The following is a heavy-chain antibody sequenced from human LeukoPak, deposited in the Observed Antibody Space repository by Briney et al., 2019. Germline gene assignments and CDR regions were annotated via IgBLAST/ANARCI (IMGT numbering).Heavy chain of an antibody. CDR1: GGSSSGCY. D-gene: IGHD3-22*01. CDR2: INHSGST. V-gene: IGHV4-34*01. J-gene: IGHJ4*02. CDR3: ARGNPGSTMIVVVIEGFDY. Sequence: SETLSLTCAVYGGSSSGCYWSWIRQPPGKGLEWIGEINHSGSTNYNPSLKSRVTISVDTSKNQFSLKLSSVTAADTAVYYCARGNPGSTMIVVVIEGFDYWGQGTLVTVSS.